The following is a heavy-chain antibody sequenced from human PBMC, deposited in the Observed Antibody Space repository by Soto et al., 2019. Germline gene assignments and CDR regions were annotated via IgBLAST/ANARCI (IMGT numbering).Heavy chain of an antibody. J-gene: IGHJ6*02. V-gene: IGHV3-74*01. CDR3: ARDGYYYYGMDV. CDR2: INSDGSST. Sequence: EVQLVESGGGLIQPGGSLRLSCAASGFTVSNNYMTWVRQAPGKGPEWVSRINSDGSSTSYADSVKGRFTISRDNAKNTLYLQMNSLRAEDTAVYYCARDGYYYYGMDVWGQGTTVTVSS. CDR1: GFTVSNNY.